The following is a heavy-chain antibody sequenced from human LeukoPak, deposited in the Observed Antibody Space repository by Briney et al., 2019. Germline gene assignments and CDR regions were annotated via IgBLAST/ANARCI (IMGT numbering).Heavy chain of an antibody. J-gene: IGHJ3*02. CDR2: ISGSGGST. Sequence: PGGSLRLSCAASGFTFDDYAMHWVRQAPGKGLEWVSAISGSGGSTYYADSVKGRFTISRDNSKNTLYLQMNSLRAEDTAVYYCAKSSSWYRKDAFDIWGQGTMVTVSS. V-gene: IGHV3-23*01. CDR3: AKSSSWYRKDAFDI. CDR1: GFTFDDYA. D-gene: IGHD6-13*01.